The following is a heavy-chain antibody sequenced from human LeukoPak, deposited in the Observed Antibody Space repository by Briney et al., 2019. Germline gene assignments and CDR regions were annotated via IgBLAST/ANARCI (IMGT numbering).Heavy chain of an antibody. CDR2: IWEDGTHI. D-gene: IGHD6-19*01. CDR3: ARVGYNSGWYEY. V-gene: IGHV3-33*01. J-gene: IGHJ4*02. CDR1: GFTFSRYG. Sequence: GTSLRLSCVASGFTFSRYGMHWVRQAPGKGLEWVAVIWEDGTHIYYADSVKGRFTISRDNSKNTLYLQMNSLRVEDTALYYCARVGYNSGWYEYWGQGTLVTVSS.